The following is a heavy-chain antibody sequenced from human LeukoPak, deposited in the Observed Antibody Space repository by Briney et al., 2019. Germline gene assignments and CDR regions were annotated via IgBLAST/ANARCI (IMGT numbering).Heavy chain of an antibody. J-gene: IGHJ6*02. V-gene: IGHV4-39*07. CDR2: IYYSGST. Sequence: PSETLSLTCTVSGGSISSSSYYWGWIRQPPGKGLEWIGSIYYSGSTYYNPSLKSRVTISVDTSKNQFSLKLSSVTAADTAVYYCARDHLYGMDVWGQGTTVTVSS. CDR1: GGSISSSSYY. CDR3: ARDHLYGMDV.